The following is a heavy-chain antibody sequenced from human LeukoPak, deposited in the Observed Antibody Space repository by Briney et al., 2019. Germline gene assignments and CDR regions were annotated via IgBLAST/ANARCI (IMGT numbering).Heavy chain of an antibody. Sequence: GGSLRLSCAASGFTFSSYAMTWVRQAPGKGLEWVSVISGSGTNTDYADSVKGRFTISRDNAKNSLYLQMNSLRADDTAMYYCARDGIPVAGFYYYYMDVWGKGTTVTVSS. CDR3: ARDGIPVAGFYYYYMDV. CDR1: GFTFSSYA. J-gene: IGHJ6*03. D-gene: IGHD6-19*01. V-gene: IGHV3-23*01. CDR2: ISGSGTNT.